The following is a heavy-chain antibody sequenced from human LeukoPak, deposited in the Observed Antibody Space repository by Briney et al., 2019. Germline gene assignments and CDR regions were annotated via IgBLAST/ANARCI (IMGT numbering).Heavy chain of an antibody. V-gene: IGHV4-59*08. CDR1: GGSISSFY. J-gene: IGHJ4*02. Sequence: SETLSLICTVSGGSISSFYWSWIRQPPGKGLEWIGYIYYSGSTNYNPSLKSRVTISVDTSKNQFSLRLNSVTAADTAVYYCARLSSGSSSWYDIDYWGQGTLVTVSS. D-gene: IGHD6-13*01. CDR3: ARLSSGSSSWYDIDY. CDR2: IYYSGST.